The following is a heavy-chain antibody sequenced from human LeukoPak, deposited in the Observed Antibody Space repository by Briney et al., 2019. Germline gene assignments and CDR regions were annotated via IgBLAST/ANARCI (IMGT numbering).Heavy chain of an antibody. CDR1: GFTFSNYW. Sequence: GGSLRLSCAASGFTFSNYWMHWVRQAPGKGLVWVSRIYTDGSSTNYADSVKGRFTISRDNAKNTLYLQMNSLRGEDTAIYYCARGASNRFDYWGQGTLVTVSS. V-gene: IGHV3-74*01. J-gene: IGHJ4*02. CDR3: ARGASNRFDY. D-gene: IGHD1-14*01. CDR2: IYTDGSST.